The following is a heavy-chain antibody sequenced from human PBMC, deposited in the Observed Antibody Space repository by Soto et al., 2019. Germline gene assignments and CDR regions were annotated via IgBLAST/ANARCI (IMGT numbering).Heavy chain of an antibody. D-gene: IGHD3-22*01. CDR3: AIRASYYDSSGYFDY. Sequence: ETLSLTCTVSGGSISSSRYCWGWVRQAPGKGLVWVSRINSDGSSTSYADSVKGRFTISRDNAKNTLYLQMNSLRAEDTAVYYCAIRASYYDSSGYFDYWGQGTLVTVSS. V-gene: IGHV3-74*01. J-gene: IGHJ4*02. CDR1: GGSISSSRYC. CDR2: INSDGSST.